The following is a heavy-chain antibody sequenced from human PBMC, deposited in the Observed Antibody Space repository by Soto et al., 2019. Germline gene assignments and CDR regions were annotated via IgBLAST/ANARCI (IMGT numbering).Heavy chain of an antibody. V-gene: IGHV1-69*01. CDR2: IIHIFGTA. D-gene: IGHD2-15*01. CDR3: ARSQGGSSSLAIYYYYYYGMDV. J-gene: IGHJ6*02. CDR1: GGTFSSYA. Sequence: QVQLVQSGAEVKKPGSSVKVSCKAPGGTFSSYAISWVRQAPGQGLEWMGGIIHIFGTAKYAQKFQGRVTNNADEATSTAYMELSSLRSEDTSVYYCARSQGGSSSLAIYYYYYYGMDVWGQGTTVTVSS.